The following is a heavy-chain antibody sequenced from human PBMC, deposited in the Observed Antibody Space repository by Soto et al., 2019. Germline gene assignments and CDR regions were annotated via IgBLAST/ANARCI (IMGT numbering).Heavy chain of an antibody. CDR1: GYTFTSYA. D-gene: IGHD3-3*01. V-gene: IGHV1-3*01. Sequence: QVQLVQSGAAVKKPGASVKVSCTASGYTFTSYAMHWVRQAPGQRLEWMGWINAGNGNTKYSQKFQGSVTITRDTSASTADMQLSSLRSEDTAVYYCARDSGYYGPGHYYYGMDVWGQGTTVTVSS. CDR3: ARDSGYYGPGHYYYGMDV. CDR2: INAGNGNT. J-gene: IGHJ6*02.